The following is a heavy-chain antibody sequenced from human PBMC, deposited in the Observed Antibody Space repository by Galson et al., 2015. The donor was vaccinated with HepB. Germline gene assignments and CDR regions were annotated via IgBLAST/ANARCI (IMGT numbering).Heavy chain of an antibody. CDR3: AKDGDLRFVEWLLGYFDY. Sequence: SLRLSCAASGFTFSSYAMSWVRQAPGKGLEWVSAISGSGGSTYYADSVKGRFTISRDNSKNTLYLQMNSLRAEDTAVYYCAKDGDLRFVEWLLGYFDYWGQGTLVTVSS. CDR2: ISGSGGST. D-gene: IGHD3-3*01. CDR1: GFTFSSYA. J-gene: IGHJ4*02. V-gene: IGHV3-23*01.